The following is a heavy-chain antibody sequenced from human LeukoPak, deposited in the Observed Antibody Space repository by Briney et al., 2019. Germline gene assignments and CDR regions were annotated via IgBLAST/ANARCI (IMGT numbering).Heavy chain of an antibody. J-gene: IGHJ3*01. CDR3: VKGNSGSDRACDV. D-gene: IGHD1-26*01. V-gene: IGHV3-23*01. Sequence: PGGSLRLSCAASGFTVSSYAMSWVRQPPGKGLEWVSHISGSRITTYYADSVKGRFTIYRYKYKNTLYLQMNSLRAEDTAVYYCVKGNSGSDRACDVWGQGTMVTVSS. CDR1: GFTVSSYA. CDR2: ISGSRITT.